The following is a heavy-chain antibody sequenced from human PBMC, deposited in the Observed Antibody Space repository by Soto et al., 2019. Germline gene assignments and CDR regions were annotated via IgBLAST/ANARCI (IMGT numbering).Heavy chain of an antibody. Sequence: EVQLVESGGGLVEPGGSLRLSCAGSAFSFSNAWLNWVRQAPGKGLEWVGRIKSKYNGEIIEYAAPVKGRFTISRDDSQNTVFLQMDSLKTEDTAVYYCAADLPDWGAYAFDYWGRGTLVTVSS. J-gene: IGHJ4*02. CDR2: IKSKYNGEII. D-gene: IGHD3-16*01. V-gene: IGHV3-15*07. CDR1: AFSFSNAW. CDR3: AADLPDWGAYAFDY.